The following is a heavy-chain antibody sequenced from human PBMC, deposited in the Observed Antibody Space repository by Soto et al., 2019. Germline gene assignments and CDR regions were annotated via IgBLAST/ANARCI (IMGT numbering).Heavy chain of an antibody. J-gene: IGHJ3*01. Sequence: ASVKVSCKASVFTSSGISWVRQAPGQRLEWMGWISTHNGNTIYAQKFQGRVIMTMDTSTTTVYMELRSLRPGDTAVYLCAREGILGLFDAYDLWGQGTMVTVSS. D-gene: IGHD3-3*01. CDR3: AREGILGLFDAYDL. CDR2: ISTHNGNT. CDR1: VFTSSG. V-gene: IGHV1-18*04.